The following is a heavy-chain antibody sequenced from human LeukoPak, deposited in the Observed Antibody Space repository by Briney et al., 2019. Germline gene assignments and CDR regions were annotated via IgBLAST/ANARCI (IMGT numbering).Heavy chain of an antibody. Sequence: SETLSLTCNVSGFSVKNFFWSWLRRAPGKGLEWIGYVFNSETTMYNPSFQSRLTMSIDTSRNQFSLELRSVTPADTAMYYCARDAEEFCSSGTCPNWFDPWGQGILVTVSS. CDR2: VFNSETT. D-gene: IGHD3-22*01. J-gene: IGHJ5*02. CDR3: ARDAEEFCSSGTCPNWFDP. CDR1: GFSVKNFF. V-gene: IGHV4-59*02.